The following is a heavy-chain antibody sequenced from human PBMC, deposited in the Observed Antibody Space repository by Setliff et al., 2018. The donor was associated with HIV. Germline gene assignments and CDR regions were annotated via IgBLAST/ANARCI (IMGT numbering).Heavy chain of an antibody. J-gene: IGHJ5*02. V-gene: IGHV4-39*01. Sequence: SETLSLTCTVSAGSIRSSTYYWAWIRQPPGKGLEWIGTIYYSGSTYYNPSLKSRATISVDTSKNQFSLKLSSVTAADAAVYYCIIAYSSGWLAPMGFDPWGQGTLVTVSS. CDR1: AGSIRSSTYY. CDR2: IYYSGST. D-gene: IGHD6-19*01. CDR3: IIAYSSGWLAPMGFDP.